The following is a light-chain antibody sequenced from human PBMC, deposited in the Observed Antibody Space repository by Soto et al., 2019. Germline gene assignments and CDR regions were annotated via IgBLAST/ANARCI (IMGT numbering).Light chain of an antibody. Sequence: HSALTQPASVSGSPGQSITNSCTGTSSDVAAYYSVSWYQHHPGKAPKLIIYGVTNRPSGVSNRFSCSKSGNTPSLTLSGLQAEAEADYHCRSYTSDSPHYVFGTGTKVTVL. CDR1: SSDVAAYYS. V-gene: IGLV2-14*01. CDR2: GVT. J-gene: IGLJ1*01. CDR3: RSYTSDSPHYV.